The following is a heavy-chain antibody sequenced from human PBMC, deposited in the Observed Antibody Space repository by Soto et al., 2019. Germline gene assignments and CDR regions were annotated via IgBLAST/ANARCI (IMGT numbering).Heavy chain of an antibody. J-gene: IGHJ6*02. D-gene: IGHD6-13*01. CDR2: IYASGST. CDR1: GGSISHNY. CDR3: ARSLPRTSGNGLGV. V-gene: IGHV4-4*07. Sequence: SETLSLTCSVSGGSISHNYWIWIRQPAGKGLEWIGRIYASGSTNYNPSLKSRVTMSVDTSKNQVSLKVTSVTAADTAVYYCARSLPRTSGNGLGVMGQGTRVVVSS.